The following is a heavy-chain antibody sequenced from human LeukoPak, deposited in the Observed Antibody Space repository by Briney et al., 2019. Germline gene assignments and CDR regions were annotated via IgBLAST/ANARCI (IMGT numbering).Heavy chain of an antibody. J-gene: IGHJ4*02. CDR1: GFTFSSYT. Sequence: GGSLRLSCEASGFTFSSYTMHWVRQAPGKGLEYVSAISSNGGSTYYANSVKGRFTISRDNSKNTLYLQMGSLRAEDMAVYYCARAVYYYDSSGYPLYYFDYWGQGTLVTVSS. CDR3: ARAVYYYDSSGYPLYYFDY. V-gene: IGHV3-64*01. CDR2: ISSNGGST. D-gene: IGHD3-22*01.